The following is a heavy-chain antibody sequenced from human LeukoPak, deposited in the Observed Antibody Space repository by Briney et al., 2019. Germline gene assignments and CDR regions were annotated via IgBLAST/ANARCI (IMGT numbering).Heavy chain of an antibody. CDR1: GFTFSSYA. J-gene: IGHJ4*02. D-gene: IGHD1-26*01. CDR2: ISGSGGST. CDR3: AKDPFYSGSYF. Sequence: GGSLRLSCAASGFTFSSYAMSWVRQAPGKGLEWVSAISGSGGSTYYADSVKGRFTISRDNSKNTLYLQMNSMRAEDTAVYYCAKDPFYSGSYFWGQGTLVTVSS. V-gene: IGHV3-23*01.